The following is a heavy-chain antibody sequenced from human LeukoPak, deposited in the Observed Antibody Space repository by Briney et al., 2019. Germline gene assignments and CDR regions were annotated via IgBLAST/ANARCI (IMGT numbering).Heavy chain of an antibody. V-gene: IGHV1-69*13. CDR1: GGTFSSYA. CDR3: AWGGIYCSNSSCYLNWFDP. CDR2: IIPLFGTP. J-gene: IGHJ5*02. D-gene: IGHD3-22*01. Sequence: GASVKVSCKASGGTFSSYAISWVRQAPGQGLEWMGGIIPLFGTPKYAQKFQGRVTITADASTSTVYIELSSLRSEDTAVYYCAWGGIYCSNSSCYLNWFDPWGQGTLVTVYS.